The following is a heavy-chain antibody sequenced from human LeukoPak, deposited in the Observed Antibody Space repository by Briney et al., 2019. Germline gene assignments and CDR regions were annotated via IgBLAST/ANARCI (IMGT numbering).Heavy chain of an antibody. V-gene: IGHV3-11*01. CDR3: ARDKSGVEMASDDAFDI. Sequence: GGSLRLSCAASGFTFGSYGMSWIRQAPGKGLEWVSYISSSGSTIYYADSVKGRFTISRDNAKNSLYLQMNSLRAEDTAVYYCARDKSGVEMASDDAFDIWGQGTMVTVSP. CDR2: ISSSGSTI. J-gene: IGHJ3*02. CDR1: GFTFGSYG. D-gene: IGHD5-24*01.